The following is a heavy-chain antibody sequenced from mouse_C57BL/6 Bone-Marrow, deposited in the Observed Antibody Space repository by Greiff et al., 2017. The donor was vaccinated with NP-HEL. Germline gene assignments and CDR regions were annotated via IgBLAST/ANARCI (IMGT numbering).Heavy chain of an antibody. CDR2: IDPSDSYT. V-gene: IGHV1-50*01. J-gene: IGHJ1*03. D-gene: IGHD2-4*01. Sequence: QVQLQQPGAELVKPGASVKLSCKASGYTFTSYWMQWVKQRPGQGLEWIGEIDPSDSYTNYNQKFKGKATLTVDTSSSTAYMQLSSLTSEDSAVYYCATYDYDVVWGTGTTVTVSS. CDR3: ATYDYDVV. CDR1: GYTFTSYW.